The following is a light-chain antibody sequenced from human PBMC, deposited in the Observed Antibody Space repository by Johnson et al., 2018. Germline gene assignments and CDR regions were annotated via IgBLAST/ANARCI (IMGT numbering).Light chain of an antibody. CDR3: GTWDSSLSAGNV. V-gene: IGLV1-51*02. J-gene: IGLJ1*01. CDR1: SSNIGNNY. CDR2: ENN. Sequence: QSVLTQPPSVSAAPGQKVTISCSGSSSNIGNNYVSWYQQLPGTAPQLLIYENNKRPPGIPDRFSGSKSGTAAPLGITGLQTGDEADYYCGTWDSSLSAGNVFGTGTKVTVL.